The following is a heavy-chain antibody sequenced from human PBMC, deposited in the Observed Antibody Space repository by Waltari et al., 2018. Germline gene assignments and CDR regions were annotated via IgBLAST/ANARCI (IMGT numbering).Heavy chain of an antibody. Sequence: QVLLQESGPGLLKPSETLSLTCSVLGDSRGDYYWHWIRQPPGKGLEWIGFIYYDGNTNYNPSLRSRLTISVDTSKNHFSLELSSVTAADTAVYYCARRSIFGAFDYWGQGALVAVSS. D-gene: IGHD3-3*01. V-gene: IGHV4-59*08. J-gene: IGHJ4*02. CDR2: IYYDGNT. CDR1: GDSRGDYY. CDR3: ARRSIFGAFDY.